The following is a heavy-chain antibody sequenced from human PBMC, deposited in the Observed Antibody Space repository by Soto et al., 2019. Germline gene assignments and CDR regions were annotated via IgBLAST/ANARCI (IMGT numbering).Heavy chain of an antibody. D-gene: IGHD5-18*01. V-gene: IGHV4-59*13. CDR3: ARISSVDPYGYVNGGLDV. CDR2: FYHSGNS. Sequence: PAETLSLSCIVSVGSIRSYYWSWIRQSPEEGLEWIGYFYHSGNSNYNPSLKSQVTISVDTSKNQLSLSLRSVTAADTAVYFCARISSVDPYGYVNGGLDVWGQGPTVPVSS. CDR1: VGSIRSYY. J-gene: IGHJ6*02.